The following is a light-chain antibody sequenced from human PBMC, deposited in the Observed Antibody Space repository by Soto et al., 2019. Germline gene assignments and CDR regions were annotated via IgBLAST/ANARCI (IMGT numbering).Light chain of an antibody. CDR2: EVN. CDR3: TSYAGSNNLGL. V-gene: IGLV2-8*01. CDR1: MRDVGAYNL. Sequence: QSALTQPASVSGSAGQSITISCSGTMRDVGAYNLVSWYQQHPGTAPKLILFEVNTRPSGVPDRFSGSKSGNTASLTVSGLQPEDEADYYCTSYAGSNNLGLFGGGTKVTVL. J-gene: IGLJ2*01.